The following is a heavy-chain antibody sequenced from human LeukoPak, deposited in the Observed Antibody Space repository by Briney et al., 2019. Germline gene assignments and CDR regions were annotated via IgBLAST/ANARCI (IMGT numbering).Heavy chain of an antibody. Sequence: QPGGSLRLSCAASGFTFSNYAMSWVRQAPGKGLEWVSSINFSGGDSTYYADSVKGRFTISRDNSKNTLYLQMNSLRAEDTAIYYCAKTAEYYGSGNIDYWGQGTLVTVPS. D-gene: IGHD3-10*01. J-gene: IGHJ4*02. CDR1: GFTFSNYA. V-gene: IGHV3-23*01. CDR3: AKTAEYYGSGNIDY. CDR2: INFSGGDST.